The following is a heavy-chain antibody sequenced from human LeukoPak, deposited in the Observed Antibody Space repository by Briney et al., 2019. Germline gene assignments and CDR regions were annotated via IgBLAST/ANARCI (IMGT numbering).Heavy chain of an antibody. CDR3: AKDHPTIGVVGDSSGYYLSYFDY. V-gene: IGHV3-30*04. J-gene: IGHJ4*02. D-gene: IGHD3-22*01. CDR2: ISYDGSNK. Sequence: GGSLRLACAASGFTFSSYAMHWVRQAPGKGLEWVAVISYDGSNKYYADSVKGRFTIYRDNSKNTLYLQMNSLRAEDTAVYYCAKDHPTIGVVGDSSGYYLSYFDYWGQGTLVTVSS. CDR1: GFTFSSYA.